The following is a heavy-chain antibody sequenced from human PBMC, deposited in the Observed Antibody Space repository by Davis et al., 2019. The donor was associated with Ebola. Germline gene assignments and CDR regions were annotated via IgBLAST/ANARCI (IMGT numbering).Heavy chain of an antibody. J-gene: IGHJ4*02. Sequence: GESLKISCAASGFTFSTYAMSWVRQAPGKGLEWVSAISGSGSSTYYADSLKGRFTISRDNSKNTLYLQMNSLRAEDTAVYYCAKEGGGYYDILTGPYYFDYWGQGTLVTVSS. D-gene: IGHD3-9*01. CDR3: AKEGGGYYDILTGPYYFDY. CDR1: GFTFSTYA. CDR2: ISGSGSST. V-gene: IGHV3-23*01.